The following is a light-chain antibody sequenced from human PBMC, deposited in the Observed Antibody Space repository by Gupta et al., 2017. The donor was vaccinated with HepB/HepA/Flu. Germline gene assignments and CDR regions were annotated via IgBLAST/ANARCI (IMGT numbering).Light chain of an antibody. CDR2: GAS. J-gene: IGKJ2*04. CDR3: QQYHIWPSCS. V-gene: IGKV3-15*01. Sequence: EIVMTQSPATLSVSPGERATFSCRASQSVNINLAWYQQKHGQAPRLLICGASSRATGIPARFSGSGFGTEFNLTITRPQSEDFALYYCQQYHIWPSCSFGQGTKLEIK. CDR1: QSVNIN.